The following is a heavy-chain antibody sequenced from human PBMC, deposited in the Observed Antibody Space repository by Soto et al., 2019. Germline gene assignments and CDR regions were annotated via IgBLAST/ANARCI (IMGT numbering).Heavy chain of an antibody. CDR3: AKEANWNRFDY. J-gene: IGHJ4*02. Sequence: PGGSLRLSCAASGFTFSSYTMSWVRQAPGKGLEWVSVISGSGGSPYYADSVQGRFTISRDNPKNTLYLQMNSLRAEDTAVYYCAKEANWNRFDYWGQGTLVTVSS. V-gene: IGHV3-23*01. D-gene: IGHD1-20*01. CDR1: GFTFSSYT. CDR2: ISGSGGSP.